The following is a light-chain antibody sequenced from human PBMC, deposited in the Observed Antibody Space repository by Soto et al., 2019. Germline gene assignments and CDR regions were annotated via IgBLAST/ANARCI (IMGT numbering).Light chain of an antibody. Sequence: PGQRVTISCTGCSSNIGAGCEVHWYQHLPGKAPKLLIYGNTNRPSGVPDRFSGSKSGTSASLAITGLQAEDEADYYCQSYDSSLSASYVFGGGTKVTVL. CDR2: GNT. J-gene: IGLJ1*01. V-gene: IGLV1-40*01. CDR1: SSNIGAGCE. CDR3: QSYDSSLSASYV.